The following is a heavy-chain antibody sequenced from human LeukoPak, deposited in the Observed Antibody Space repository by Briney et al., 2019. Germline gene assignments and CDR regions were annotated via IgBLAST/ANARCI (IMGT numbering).Heavy chain of an antibody. CDR3: ARGNGGNHAHLDY. CDR1: GFSFSTYW. J-gene: IGHJ4*02. CDR2: IWYDASNK. D-gene: IGHD1-14*01. Sequence: PGGSLRLSCAASGFSFSTYWMHWVRQAPGKGLEWVSVIWYDASNKYYADSVKGRFTISRDSSKNTLYLQMNDLRAEDTAVYYCARGNGGNHAHLDYWGQGTLVTVSS. V-gene: IGHV3-33*08.